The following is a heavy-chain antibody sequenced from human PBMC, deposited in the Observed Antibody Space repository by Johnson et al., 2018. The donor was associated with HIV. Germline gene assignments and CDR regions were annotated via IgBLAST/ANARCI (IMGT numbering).Heavy chain of an antibody. Sequence: QVQLVESGGGVVQPGRSLRLSCAASGFTISSYAIHWVRQAPGKGLEWVAVISYDGTNKYYADSVKGRFTISRDKSKNTLYLQLNSLRAEDTAVYYCAEGNHGIWGQGTMVTVSS. CDR3: AEGNHGI. CDR2: ISYDGTNK. CDR1: GFTISSYA. D-gene: IGHD2/OR15-2a*01. J-gene: IGHJ3*02. V-gene: IGHV3-30-3*01.